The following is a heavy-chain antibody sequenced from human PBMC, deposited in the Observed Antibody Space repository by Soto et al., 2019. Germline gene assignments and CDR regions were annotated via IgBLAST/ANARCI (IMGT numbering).Heavy chain of an antibody. CDR2: IYWDDGK. CDR1: GFSLTATGGG. Sequence: SGPTLVNPTQTLTLTCSFSGFSLTATGGGVGWIRQPPGKALEWLALIYWDDGKRDSPSLEGRLTITKDTSKNQVVLTMTDLDPTDATREPCAHRPYVSGPRPFAFSGQGSPDTVSA. V-gene: IGHV2-5*02. J-gene: IGHJ4*02. CDR3: AHRPYVSGPRPFAF. D-gene: IGHD3-3*01.